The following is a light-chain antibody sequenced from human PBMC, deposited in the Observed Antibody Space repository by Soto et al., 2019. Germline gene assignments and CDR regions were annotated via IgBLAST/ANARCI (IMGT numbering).Light chain of an antibody. CDR3: QQYSDSPPT. V-gene: IGKV3-20*01. J-gene: IGKJ1*01. CDR1: QRVSSRY. CDR2: GAS. Sequence: IVLTQSPGTLSLSPGDRATLSCRASQRVSSRYLAWYQQKHGQAPSLLIFGASNRATGIPDRFSGSGSGTDFNFTIGRLEPEDFAMYYCQQYSDSPPTFGQGTKVEIK.